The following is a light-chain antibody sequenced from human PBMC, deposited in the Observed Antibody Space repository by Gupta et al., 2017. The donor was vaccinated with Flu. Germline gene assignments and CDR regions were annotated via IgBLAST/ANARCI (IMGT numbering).Light chain of an antibody. Sequence: QPVLTQSSSASASLGSSVKLTCTLSSGHSSYIITWHQQQPGKAPRYLMKLEGSGSYNKGSGVPDRFSGSRSGADCYPTISNLQSEDEADYYCETWDSNTRVFGGGTKVTVL. CDR3: ETWDSNTRV. CDR1: SGHSSYI. CDR2: LEGSGSY. J-gene: IGLJ2*01. V-gene: IGLV4-60*03.